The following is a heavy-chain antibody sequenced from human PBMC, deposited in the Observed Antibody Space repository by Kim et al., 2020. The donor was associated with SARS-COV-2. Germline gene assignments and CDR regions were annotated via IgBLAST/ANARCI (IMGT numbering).Heavy chain of an antibody. CDR3: ARDRESSGWSWAY. CDR2: IKRDGSEK. Sequence: GGSLRLSCTASGFTFSSYWMSWVRQAPGKGLEWVANIKRDGSEKYYVDSVKGRFTISRDNAKNSLYLQMNSLRAEDTAVYYCARDRESSGWSWAYWGQGTLITVSS. CDR1: GFTFSSYW. D-gene: IGHD6-19*01. J-gene: IGHJ4*02. V-gene: IGHV3-7*01.